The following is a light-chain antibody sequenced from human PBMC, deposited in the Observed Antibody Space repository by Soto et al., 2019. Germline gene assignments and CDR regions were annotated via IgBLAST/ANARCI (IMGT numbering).Light chain of an antibody. CDR3: QQYGNSPPVT. Sequence: EIVLTQSPGTLSLSAGERATLSCRASQSVSSSNLAWYQQKPGQAPRLLIFDASRRATGAPDRFSGSGSGTDFTLTISRLEPDDFAVYYCQQYGNSPPVTFGGGTKVEIK. CDR1: QSVSSSN. CDR2: DAS. J-gene: IGKJ4*01. V-gene: IGKV3-20*01.